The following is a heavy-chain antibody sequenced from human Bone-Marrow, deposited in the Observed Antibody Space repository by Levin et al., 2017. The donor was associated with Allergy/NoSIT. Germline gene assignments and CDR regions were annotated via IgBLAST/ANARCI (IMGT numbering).Heavy chain of an antibody. V-gene: IGHV3-33*01. CDR1: GFTFSSYG. CDR3: ARDPTPIVVVPAAIWGMDV. D-gene: IGHD2-2*02. J-gene: IGHJ6*02. CDR2: IWYDGSNK. Sequence: AGGSLRLSCAASGFTFSSYGMHWVRQAPGKGLEWVAVIWYDGSNKYYADSVKGRFTISRDNSKNTLYLQMNSLRAEDTAVYYCARDPTPIVVVPAAIWGMDVWGQGTTVTVSS.